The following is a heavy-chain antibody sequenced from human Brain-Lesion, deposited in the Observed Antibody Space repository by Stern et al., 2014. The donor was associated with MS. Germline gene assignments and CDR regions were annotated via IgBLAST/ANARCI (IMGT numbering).Heavy chain of an antibody. Sequence: QVQLVQSGAEVKKPGASVKVSCKVSGYTLTELSMHWVRQAPRTGLEWMGGFDPEDGETIYAQKFQGRVTMTEDTSTDTAYMELSSLRSEDTAVYYGATLSPGAGGNYYRHFDYWGQGTLVTVSS. D-gene: IGHD1-26*01. CDR3: ATLSPGAGGNYYRHFDY. CDR1: GYTLTELS. CDR2: FDPEDGET. J-gene: IGHJ4*02. V-gene: IGHV1-24*01.